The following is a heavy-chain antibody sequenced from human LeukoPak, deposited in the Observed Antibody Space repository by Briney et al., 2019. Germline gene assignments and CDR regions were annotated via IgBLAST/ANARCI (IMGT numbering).Heavy chain of an antibody. J-gene: IGHJ6*03. CDR1: GFTFRNYA. D-gene: IGHD3-16*01. CDR3: AKVSSPAWGSNYYYYYMDV. Sequence: PGGSLRLSCAASGFTFRNYAISWVRQAPGKGLEWVSAISRSGGDTFYADSVKGRFTISRDNSKNTLYLQMNSLRAEDTAVYYCAKVSSPAWGSNYYYYYMDVRGKGTTVTVSS. CDR2: ISRSGGDT. V-gene: IGHV3-23*01.